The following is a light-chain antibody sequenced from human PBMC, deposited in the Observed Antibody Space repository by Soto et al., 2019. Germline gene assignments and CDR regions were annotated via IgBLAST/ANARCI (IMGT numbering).Light chain of an antibody. CDR1: SSDVGGYNY. Sequence: QSVLTQPASVSGSPGQSITISCTGTSSDVGGYNYVSWYQHHPDKAHKLMIYGVINRPSGVSNRFSGSKSGNTASLTISGLQAEDEADYYCSSYTSSSTSVVFGGGTKLTVL. CDR2: GVI. J-gene: IGLJ2*01. CDR3: SSYTSSSTSVV. V-gene: IGLV2-14*03.